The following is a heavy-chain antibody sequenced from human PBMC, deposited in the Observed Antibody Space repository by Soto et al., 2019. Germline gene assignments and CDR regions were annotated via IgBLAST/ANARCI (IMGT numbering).Heavy chain of an antibody. CDR1: GFTFNTNG. V-gene: IGHV3-23*01. CDR3: AKAAVAISYDN. J-gene: IGHJ4*02. CDR2: ISSSGVTI. D-gene: IGHD6-19*01. Sequence: GGSLRLSCAASGFTFNTNGMSWVRQAPGKGLEWVSSISSSGVTIHYADSVKGRFSIARDNTKSTLYMQMNSLRAEDTAVYYCAKAAVAISYDNWGQGTLVTVSS.